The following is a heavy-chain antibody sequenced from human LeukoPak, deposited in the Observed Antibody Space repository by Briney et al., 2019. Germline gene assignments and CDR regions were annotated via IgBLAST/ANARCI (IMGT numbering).Heavy chain of an antibody. CDR1: GFTFSSYS. CDR2: ISSSSSYI. D-gene: IGHD3-9*01. V-gene: IGHV3-21*01. Sequence: GGSLRLSCAASGFTFSSYSMNWVRQAPGKGLEWVSSISSSSSYIYYADSVKGRFTISRDNAKNSLYLQMNSLRAEDTAVYYCARDRDYDILPGYYYFGMDVWGKGPRSPSPQ. J-gene: IGHJ6*04. CDR3: ARDRDYDILPGYYYFGMDV.